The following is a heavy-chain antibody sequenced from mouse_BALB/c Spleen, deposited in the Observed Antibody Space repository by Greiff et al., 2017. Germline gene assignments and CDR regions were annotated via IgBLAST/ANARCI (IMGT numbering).Heavy chain of an antibody. CDR1: GFNIKDTY. CDR2: IDPANGNT. J-gene: IGHJ3*01. D-gene: IGHD2-1*01. Sequence: EVKLMESGAELVKPGASVKLSCTASGFNIKDTYMHWVKQRPEQGLEWIGRIDPANGNTKYDPKFQGKATITADTSSNTAYLQLSSLTSEDTAVYYCADDYGNYGAFAYWGQGTLVTVSA. V-gene: IGHV14-3*02. CDR3: ADDYGNYGAFAY.